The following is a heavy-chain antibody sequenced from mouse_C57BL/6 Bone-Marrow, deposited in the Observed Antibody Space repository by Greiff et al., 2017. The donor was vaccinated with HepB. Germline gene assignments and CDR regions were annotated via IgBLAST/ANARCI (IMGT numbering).Heavy chain of an antibody. CDR3: ASNPLWLRQTGFDY. CDR2: ISSGSSTI. V-gene: IGHV5-17*01. Sequence: EVQLVESGGGLVKPGGSLKLSCAASGFTFSDYGMHWVRQAPEKGLEWVAYISSGSSTIYYADTVKGRFTISRDNAKNTLFLQMTSLRSEDTAMYYCASNPLWLRQTGFDYWGQGTTLTVSS. J-gene: IGHJ2*01. D-gene: IGHD2-2*01. CDR1: GFTFSDYG.